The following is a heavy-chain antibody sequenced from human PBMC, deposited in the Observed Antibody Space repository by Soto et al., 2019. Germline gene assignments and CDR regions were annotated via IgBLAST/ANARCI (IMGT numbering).Heavy chain of an antibody. Sequence: SETLSLTCTVSGGSVNSYYWSWIRQPPGKGLEWIGYIFYSGSTNHNPSLKSRVTMSVDSSKNQFSLNLSSVTAADTAVYYCARVFPSYCGGDCSYFDSWGQGTLVTVS. V-gene: IGHV4-59*02. D-gene: IGHD2-21*02. CDR1: GGSVNSYY. CDR2: IFYSGST. CDR3: ARVFPSYCGGDCSYFDS. J-gene: IGHJ4*02.